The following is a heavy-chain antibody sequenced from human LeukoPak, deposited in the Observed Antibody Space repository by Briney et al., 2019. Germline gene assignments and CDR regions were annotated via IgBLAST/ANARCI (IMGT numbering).Heavy chain of an antibody. Sequence: PGGSLRLSCAASGFTFSSYCMSWVRQAPGKGLEWVADIKGGGGGKYYVDSVKGRFTISRDNAKNSLYLQMNSLRAEDTAVYYCARESDFRYYDYIWGSYRYFDYWGQGTLVTVSS. CDR2: IKGGGGGK. V-gene: IGHV3-7*01. J-gene: IGHJ4*02. CDR3: ARESDFRYYDYIWGSYRYFDY. D-gene: IGHD3-16*02. CDR1: GFTFSSYC.